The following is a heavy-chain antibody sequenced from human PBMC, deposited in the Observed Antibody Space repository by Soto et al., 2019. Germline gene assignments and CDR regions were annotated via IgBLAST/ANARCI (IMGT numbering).Heavy chain of an antibody. CDR1: GYTFTSYD. CDR3: ARGVISLGELSQDYYYYYYYMDV. CDR2: MNPNSGNT. Sequence: ASVKVSCKASGYTFTSYDINWVRQATGQGLEWMGWMNPNSGNTGYAQKFQGRVTMTRNTSISTAYMELSSLRSEDTAVYYCARGVISLGELSQDYYYYYYYMDVWGKGTTVTVSS. D-gene: IGHD3-16*02. V-gene: IGHV1-8*01. J-gene: IGHJ6*03.